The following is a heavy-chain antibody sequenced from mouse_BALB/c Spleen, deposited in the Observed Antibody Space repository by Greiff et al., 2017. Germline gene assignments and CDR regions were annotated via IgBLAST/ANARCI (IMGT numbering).Heavy chain of an antibody. Sequence: VQLKESGAELVKPGASVKLSCTASGFNIKDTYMHWVKQRPEQGLEWIGRIDPANGNTKYDPKFQGKATITADTSSNTAYLQLSSLTSEDTAVYYCARGGGPYYFDYWGQGTTLTVSS. CDR3: ARGGGPYYFDY. D-gene: IGHD3-3*01. V-gene: IGHV14-3*02. CDR2: IDPANGNT. CDR1: GFNIKDTY. J-gene: IGHJ2*01.